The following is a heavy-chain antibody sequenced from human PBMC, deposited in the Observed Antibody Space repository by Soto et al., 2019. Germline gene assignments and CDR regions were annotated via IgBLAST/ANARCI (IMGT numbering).Heavy chain of an antibody. CDR1: GFTFSSYG. J-gene: IGHJ3*02. CDR2: ILNDGSWQ. CDR3: ARDDAVANDNGFDI. D-gene: IGHD1-1*01. Sequence: QEQLVDSGGGVVQPGRSLRLSCAASGFTFSSYGRHWVRQAPGKGLDWVAVILNDGSWQSYADSVKGRFTISRDNSKNTLFLEMNSLGAGDTAVYYRARDDAVANDNGFDIWGQGTMVTVSS. V-gene: IGHV3-33*01.